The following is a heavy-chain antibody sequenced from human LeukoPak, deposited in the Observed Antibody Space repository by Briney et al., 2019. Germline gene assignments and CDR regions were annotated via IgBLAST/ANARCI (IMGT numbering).Heavy chain of an antibody. V-gene: IGHV3-7*04. CDR2: IKQDGSEK. CDR1: GFTFSSYW. J-gene: IGHJ6*02. Sequence: GESLQISCAASGFTFSSYWMSWVRQAPGKGLEWVANIKQDGSEKYYVDSVKGRFTISRDNAKNSLYLQMNSLRAEDTAVYYCARASAYYYDSSGYYHHYYYYGMDVWGQGTTVTVSS. D-gene: IGHD3-22*01. CDR3: ARASAYYYDSSGYYHHYYYYGMDV.